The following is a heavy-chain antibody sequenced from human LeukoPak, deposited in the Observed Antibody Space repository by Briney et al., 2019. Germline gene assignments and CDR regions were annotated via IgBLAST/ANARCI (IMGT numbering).Heavy chain of an antibody. CDR2: INPNSGGT. CDR1: GYTFTGYY. J-gene: IGHJ4*02. V-gene: IGHV1-2*02. D-gene: IGHD3-3*01. Sequence: ASVKVSCKASGYTFTGYYMHWMRQAPGQGLEWMGWINPNSGGTNYAQKFQGRVTMTRDTSISTAYMELSRLRSDDTAVYYCARDYTIFGVVPEYYFDYWGQGTLVTVSS. CDR3: ARDYTIFGVVPEYYFDY.